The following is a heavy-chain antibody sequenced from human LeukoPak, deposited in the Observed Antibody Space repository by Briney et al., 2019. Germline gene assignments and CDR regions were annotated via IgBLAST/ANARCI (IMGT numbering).Heavy chain of an antibody. V-gene: IGHV3-33*08. J-gene: IGHJ3*02. CDR3: ARVSLTGGAFDI. Sequence: GGSLRLSCAASGFDLSSYWMTWVRQAPGKGLEWVAVIWYDGSNKYYADSVKGRFTISRDNSKNTLYLQMNSLRAEDAAVYYCARVSLTGGAFDIWGQGTMVTVSS. D-gene: IGHD7-27*01. CDR2: IWYDGSNK. CDR1: GFDLSSYW.